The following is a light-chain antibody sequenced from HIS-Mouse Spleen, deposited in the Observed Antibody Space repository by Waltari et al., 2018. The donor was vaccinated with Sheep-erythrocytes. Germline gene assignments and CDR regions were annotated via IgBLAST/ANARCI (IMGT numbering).Light chain of an antibody. CDR1: SSDVGSYNL. J-gene: IGLJ3*02. CDR2: EGS. CDR3: CSYAGSSTPWV. V-gene: IGLV2-23*01. Sequence: QSALTQPASVSGSPGQSITISCTGTSSDVGSYNLVSWYQQHPGKAPKLMIYEGSKRPSGVSTRCSGAKSGNTASLTISEDEADYYCCSYAGSSTPWVFGGGTKLTVL.